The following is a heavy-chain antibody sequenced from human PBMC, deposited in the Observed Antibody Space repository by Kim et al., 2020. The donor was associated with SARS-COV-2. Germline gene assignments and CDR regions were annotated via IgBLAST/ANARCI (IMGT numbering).Heavy chain of an antibody. V-gene: IGHV3-15*01. Sequence: GGSLRLSCAASGFTFSNAWMSWVRQAPWKGLEWVGRIKSKTDGGTTDYAAPVKGRFTISRDDSKNTLYLQMNSLKTEDTAVYYCTTGLYYDILTLMDVWGQGTTVTVS. J-gene: IGHJ6*02. CDR2: IKSKTDGGTT. CDR3: TTGLYYDILTLMDV. CDR1: GFTFSNAW. D-gene: IGHD3-9*01.